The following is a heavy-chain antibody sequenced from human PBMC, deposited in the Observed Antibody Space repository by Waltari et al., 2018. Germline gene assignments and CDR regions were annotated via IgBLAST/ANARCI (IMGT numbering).Heavy chain of an antibody. CDR3: AGTATAFLDS. D-gene: IGHD2-21*02. V-gene: IGHV3-30*12. Sequence: QLAESGCGLVQPGQSLWLPCPVSGCSLRASVLHWIRQPPGKSPEWLASVSSGGDNHFYADSVKGRFVISTDNSKRMLFLQMKNLRRNDTAVYFCAGTATAFLDSWGQGTLVTVAS. J-gene: IGHJ1*01. CDR1: GCSLRASV. CDR2: VSSGGDNH.